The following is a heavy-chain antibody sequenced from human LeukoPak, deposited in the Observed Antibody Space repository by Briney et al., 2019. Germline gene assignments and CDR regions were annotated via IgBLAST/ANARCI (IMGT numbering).Heavy chain of an antibody. D-gene: IGHD2-21*01. J-gene: IGHJ6*03. Sequence: SVKVSCKASGGTFSSYAISWVRQAPGQGLEWMGGIIPISGTANYAQKLQGRVTITADKSTSTAYMELSSLRSEDTAVYYCASSYSYYYMDVWGKGTTVTVSS. CDR1: GGTFSSYA. CDR2: IIPISGTA. CDR3: ASSYSYYYMDV. V-gene: IGHV1-69*06.